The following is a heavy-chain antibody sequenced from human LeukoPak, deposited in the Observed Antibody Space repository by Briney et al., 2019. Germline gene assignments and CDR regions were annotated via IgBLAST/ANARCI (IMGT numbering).Heavy chain of an antibody. CDR3: AKDLRITYYDFWSGGFDY. CDR2: ISGSGGST. Sequence: GGSLRLSCAASGFTFSSYAMSWVRQAPGKGLEWVSAISGSGGSTYYADSVKGRFTIPRDNSKNTLYLQMNSLSAEETAVYYCAKDLRITYYDFWSGGFDYWGQGTLVTVSS. J-gene: IGHJ4*02. V-gene: IGHV3-23*01. CDR1: GFTFSSYA. D-gene: IGHD3-3*01.